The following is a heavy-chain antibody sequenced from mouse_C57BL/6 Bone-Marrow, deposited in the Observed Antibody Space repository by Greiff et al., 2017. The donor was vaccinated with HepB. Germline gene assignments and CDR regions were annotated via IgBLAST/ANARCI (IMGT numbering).Heavy chain of an antibody. CDR2: INPNHGTT. J-gene: IGHJ4*01. D-gene: IGHD1-1*01. CDR1: GYSFTDYN. Sequence: VQLKESGPELVKPGASVKISCKASGYSFTDYNMNWVKQSNGKSLEWIGVINPNHGTTSYNQKFKGKATLTVDQSSSTAYMQLNSLTSEDSAVYACARGGSSSCYYAMDYCGQGTSVTVSS. CDR3: ARGGSSSCYYAMDY. V-gene: IGHV1-39*01.